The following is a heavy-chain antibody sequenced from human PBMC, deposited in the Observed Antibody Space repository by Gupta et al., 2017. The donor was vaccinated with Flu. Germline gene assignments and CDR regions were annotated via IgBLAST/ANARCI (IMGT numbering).Heavy chain of an antibody. V-gene: IGHV1-18*01. CDR3: ARDSVPLRWGELSSFFDY. J-gene: IGHJ4*02. Sequence: QVQLMQSGAEVKKPGASVKVSCKASGYTFTSYGISWVRQAPGQGLEWMGWISAYNGNTNYAQKLQGRVTMTTDTSTSTAYMELRSLRSDETAVYYCARDSVPLRWGELSSFFDYWGQGTLVTVSS. CDR1: GYTFTSYG. CDR2: ISAYNGNT. D-gene: IGHD3-16*02.